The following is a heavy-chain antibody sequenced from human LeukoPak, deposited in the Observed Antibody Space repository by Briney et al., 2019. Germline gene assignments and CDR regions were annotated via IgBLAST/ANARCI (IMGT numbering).Heavy chain of an antibody. D-gene: IGHD1-7*01. V-gene: IGHV3-21*01. J-gene: IGHJ4*02. Sequence: GGSLRLSCAASGFTFSSYSMNWVRQAPGKGLEWVSSISSSSSYIYYADSVKGRFTISRDNTKNSLYLQMNSLRAEDTAVYYCARDSAGTTGYWGQGTLVTVSS. CDR3: ARDSAGTTGY. CDR1: GFTFSSYS. CDR2: ISSSSSYI.